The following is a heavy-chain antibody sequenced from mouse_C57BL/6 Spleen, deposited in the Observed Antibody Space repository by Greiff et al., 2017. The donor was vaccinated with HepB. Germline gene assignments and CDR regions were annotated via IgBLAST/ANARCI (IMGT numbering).Heavy chain of an antibody. CDR2: IYPGDGDT. J-gene: IGHJ2*01. D-gene: IGHD1-1*01. V-gene: IGHV1-80*01. CDR1: GYAFSSYW. Sequence: QVQLQQSGAELVKPGASVKISCKASGYAFSSYWMNWVKQRPGKGLEWIGQIYPGDGDTNYNGKFKGKATLTADKSSSTAYMQLSSLTSEDSAVYFCARSGGSSYAFDYWGQGTTLTVSS. CDR3: ARSGGSSYAFDY.